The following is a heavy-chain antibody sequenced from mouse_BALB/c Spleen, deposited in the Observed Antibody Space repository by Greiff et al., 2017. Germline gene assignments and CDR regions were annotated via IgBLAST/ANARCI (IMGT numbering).Heavy chain of an antibody. CDR1: GYTFTSYW. Sequence: QVQLQQPGAELVKPGASVKMSCKASGYTFTSYWINWVKQRPGQGLEWIGDIYPGRGTTNYNEKFKSKATLTLDTSSSTAYMQLSSLTSEDSAVYYCSRSGYYYGSSYLYYFDYWGQGTTLTVSS. CDR2: IYPGRGTT. V-gene: IGHV1-55*01. CDR3: SRSGYYYGSSYLYYFDY. D-gene: IGHD1-1*01. J-gene: IGHJ2*01.